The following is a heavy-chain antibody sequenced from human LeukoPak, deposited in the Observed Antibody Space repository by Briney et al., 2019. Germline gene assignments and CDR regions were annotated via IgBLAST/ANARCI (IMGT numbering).Heavy chain of an antibody. J-gene: IGHJ4*02. CDR3: ARGRGNYDFWSGYLDY. CDR2: INHSGST. V-gene: IGHV4-34*01. D-gene: IGHD3-3*01. Sequence: SETLSLTRAVYGGSFSVYYWSWIRPPPGKWLEWIGEINHSGSTNSNPSLKSRVTISVDTSKNQFSLKLSSVTAADTAVYYCARGRGNYDFWSGYLDYWGQGTLVTVSS. CDR1: GGSFSVYY.